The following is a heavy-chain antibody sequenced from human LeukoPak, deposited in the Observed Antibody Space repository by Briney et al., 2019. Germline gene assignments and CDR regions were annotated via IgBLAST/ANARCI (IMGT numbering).Heavy chain of an antibody. Sequence: GGSLRLSCAASGFTFSSYSMNWVRQAPGKGLEWVSYVRSGGSPIHYADSVKGRFTVSRDNAKNSLYLQMNSLRVEDTAVYYCAKEADWGYHYFDYWGQGALVTVSS. CDR1: GFTFSSYS. V-gene: IGHV3-48*01. D-gene: IGHD7-27*01. CDR3: AKEADWGYHYFDY. CDR2: VRSGGSPI. J-gene: IGHJ4*02.